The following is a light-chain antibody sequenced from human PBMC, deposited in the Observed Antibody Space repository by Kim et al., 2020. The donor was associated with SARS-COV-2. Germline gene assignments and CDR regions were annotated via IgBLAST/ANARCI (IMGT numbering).Light chain of an antibody. CDR1: QRISSW. CDR3: QQYDSFLYS. Sequence: DIQMTQSPSTLSASVGDRVTITCRASQRISSWLAWYQQKRGKAPKLLIYDASTLESGVPSRFSGSGSGTKFTLTITSLQPDDFATYYCQQYDSFLYSFGQGTKLEIK. CDR2: DAS. J-gene: IGKJ2*03. V-gene: IGKV1-5*01.